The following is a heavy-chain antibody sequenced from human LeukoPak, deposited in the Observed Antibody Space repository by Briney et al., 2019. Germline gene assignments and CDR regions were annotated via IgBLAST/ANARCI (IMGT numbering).Heavy chain of an antibody. V-gene: IGHV1-69*13. CDR3: ATDYWGSVAATAMLY. CDR2: IIPIFGTA. CDR1: GGTFSSYA. J-gene: IGHJ4*02. Sequence: ASVKVSCKASGGTFSSYAISWVRQAPGQGLEWMGEIIPIFGTANYPQKFQGRVTIPADESTSTAFLAMNSLKAQDTPVYYCATDYWGSVAATAMLYWGQGTLVTVSS. D-gene: IGHD2-2*01.